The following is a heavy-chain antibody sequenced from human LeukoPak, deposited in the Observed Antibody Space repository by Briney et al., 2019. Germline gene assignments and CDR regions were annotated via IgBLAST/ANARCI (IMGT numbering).Heavy chain of an antibody. J-gene: IGHJ5*02. CDR3: AGEYSSSWFGGWFDP. CDR2: ISSSSSTI. CDR1: GFSFSSYS. V-gene: IGHV3-48*02. D-gene: IGHD2-2*01. Sequence: GGSLRLSCAASGFSFSSYSMNWVRQAPGKGLEWVSYISSSSSTIYYADSVKGRFTISRDNAKKSLYLQMNSLRNEDTAVYYCAGEYSSSWFGGWFDPWGQGTLVTVSS.